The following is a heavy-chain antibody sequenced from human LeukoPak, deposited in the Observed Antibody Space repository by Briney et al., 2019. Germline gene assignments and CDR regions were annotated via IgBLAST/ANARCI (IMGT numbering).Heavy chain of an antibody. CDR1: GYSFTRYW. D-gene: IGHD6-19*01. CDR3: ARQEYSAWSLDN. Sequence: GESLKISCKASGYSFTRYWIAWVSQMPGKGFEWMGIFYPGDSDARYSPSFRGQVTFSADQSNTTAYLQWSSLKASDTAMYYWARQEYSAWSLDNWGQGALVTVSS. CDR2: FYPGDSDA. J-gene: IGHJ4*02. V-gene: IGHV5-51*01.